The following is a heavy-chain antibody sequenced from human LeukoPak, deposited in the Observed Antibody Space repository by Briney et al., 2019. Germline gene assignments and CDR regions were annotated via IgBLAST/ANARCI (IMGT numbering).Heavy chain of an antibody. J-gene: IGHJ4*02. V-gene: IGHV4-39*02. CDR1: GGSISSSSYY. CDR2: IYYSGST. Sequence: PSETLSLTCTVSGGSISSSSYYWGWIRQPPGKGLEWIGSIYYSGSTYYNPSLKSRVTISADTSKNQFSLKLSSVTAADTAVYYCAREDGGDYAYTLDYWGQGTLVTVSS. D-gene: IGHD4-17*01. CDR3: AREDGGDYAYTLDY.